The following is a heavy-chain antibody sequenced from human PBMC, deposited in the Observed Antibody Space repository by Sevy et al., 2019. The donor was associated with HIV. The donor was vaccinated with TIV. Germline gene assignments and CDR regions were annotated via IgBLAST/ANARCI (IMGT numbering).Heavy chain of an antibody. J-gene: IGHJ4*02. V-gene: IGHV1-2*06. CDR2: INPNSGGT. D-gene: IGHD6-6*01. Sequence: ASVKVSCKASGYTFTGYYVHWVRQAPGQGLECMGRINPNSGGTYYAQKFQDRVTMTRDTSISTAYMELSRLRSDDTAVYYCATGVAARPSDYWGQGTLVTVSS. CDR3: ATGVAARPSDY. CDR1: GYTFTGYY.